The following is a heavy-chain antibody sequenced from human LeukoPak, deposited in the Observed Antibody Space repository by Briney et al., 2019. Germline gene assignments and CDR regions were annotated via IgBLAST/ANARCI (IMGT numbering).Heavy chain of an antibody. D-gene: IGHD2-15*01. V-gene: IGHV3-7*01. CDR1: GFTFSGYW. Sequence: PGGSLRLSCAASGFTFSGYWMSWVRQAPGKGLEWVANIKQDGSEKYYVDSVKGRFTISRDNAKNSLYLQMNSLRAEDTAVYYCARQAVVVAALDYWGQGTLVTVSS. CDR3: ARQAVVVAALDY. J-gene: IGHJ4*02. CDR2: IKQDGSEK.